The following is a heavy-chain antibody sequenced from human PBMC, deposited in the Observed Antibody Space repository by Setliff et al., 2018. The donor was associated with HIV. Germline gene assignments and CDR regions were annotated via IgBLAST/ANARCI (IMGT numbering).Heavy chain of an antibody. CDR3: ARVQTVIPPSFDH. D-gene: IGHD3-16*02. Sequence: ASVKVSCKTSGYAFTYYYVHWVRQAPGQGLEWLGTLNPNGGSTTYAQKFQGRVTMTRDTSTSTVYMELRSLRSEDTAVYYCARVQTVIPPSFDHWGQGTLVTVSS. CDR1: GYAFTYYY. V-gene: IGHV1-46*01. CDR2: LNPNGGST. J-gene: IGHJ4*02.